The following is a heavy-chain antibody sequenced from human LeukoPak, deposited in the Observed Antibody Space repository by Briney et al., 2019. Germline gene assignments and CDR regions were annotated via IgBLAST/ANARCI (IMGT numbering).Heavy chain of an antibody. J-gene: IGHJ6*03. CDR1: GGSISSSSYY. Sequence: SETLSLTCTVSGGSISSSSYYWGWIRQPPGKGLEWIGSIYYSGSTYYNPSLKSRVTISVDTSKNQFSLKLSSVTAADTAVYYCARVRRAARPNNRYYYVDVWGKGTTVTVSS. CDR3: ARVRRAARPNNRYYYVDV. V-gene: IGHV4-39*07. CDR2: IYYSGST. D-gene: IGHD6-6*01.